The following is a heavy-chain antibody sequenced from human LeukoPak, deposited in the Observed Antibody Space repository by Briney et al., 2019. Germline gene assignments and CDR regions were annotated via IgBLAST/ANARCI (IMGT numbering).Heavy chain of an antibody. V-gene: IGHV4-31*03. Sequence: SETLSLTCTVSGGSISSGGYYWSWIRQHPGKGLEWIGYIYYSGSTYYNPSLKSRVTISVDTSKNQFSLKLSSVTAAGTAVYYCARDRYCSGGSCYGYGMDVWGQGTTVTVSS. CDR3: ARDRYCSGGSCYGYGMDV. J-gene: IGHJ6*02. CDR1: GGSISSGGYY. D-gene: IGHD2-15*01. CDR2: IYYSGST.